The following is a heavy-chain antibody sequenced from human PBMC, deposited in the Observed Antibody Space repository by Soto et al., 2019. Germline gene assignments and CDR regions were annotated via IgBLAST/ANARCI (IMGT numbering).Heavy chain of an antibody. CDR3: ASRSGYDSSGYYYY. J-gene: IGHJ4*02. V-gene: IGHV1-18*01. CDR2: ISAYNGNT. Sequence: GASVKVSCKASGYTFTSYGISWVRQAPGQGLEWMGWISAYNGNTNYAQELQGRVTMTTDTSTSTAYMELRSLRSDDTAVYYCASRSGYDSSGYYYYWGQGTLVTVSS. D-gene: IGHD3-22*01. CDR1: GYTFTSYG.